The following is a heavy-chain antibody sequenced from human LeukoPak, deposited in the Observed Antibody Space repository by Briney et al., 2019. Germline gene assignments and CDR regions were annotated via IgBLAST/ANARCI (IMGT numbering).Heavy chain of an antibody. V-gene: IGHV3-7*01. Sequence: GGSLRLSCAASGFTFSSYWMNWVRQAPGKGLEWVANIKQDLSEKYYVDSVKGRFTISRDNSKNTLYLQMNSLRADDTAVYYCARGRIVVVISEAFDIWGQGTMVTVSS. J-gene: IGHJ3*02. D-gene: IGHD3-22*01. CDR3: ARGRIVVVISEAFDI. CDR2: IKQDLSEK. CDR1: GFTFSSYW.